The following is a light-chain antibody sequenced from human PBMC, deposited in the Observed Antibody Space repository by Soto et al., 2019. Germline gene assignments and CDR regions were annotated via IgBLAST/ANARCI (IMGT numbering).Light chain of an antibody. CDR2: AAS. V-gene: IGKV1-5*01. Sequence: DIQMTQSPSTLSGAVGDRVTVTCRASQTINSWLAWYQQRPGKAPRLLIYAASNLQSGVPSRFSGSGSDTEFTLTISSLQPEDFATYYCQQHNNYPLTFGGGTKVDIK. J-gene: IGKJ4*01. CDR3: QQHNNYPLT. CDR1: QTINSW.